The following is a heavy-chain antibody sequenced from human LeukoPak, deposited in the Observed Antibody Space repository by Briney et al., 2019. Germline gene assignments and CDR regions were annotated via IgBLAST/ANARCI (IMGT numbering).Heavy chain of an antibody. CDR1: GFTFSSYA. CDR2: ISYDGSNK. D-gene: IGHD6-19*01. V-gene: IGHV3-30*04. J-gene: IGHJ4*02. Sequence: GRSLRLSCAASGFTFSSYAMHWVRQAPGKGLEWVAVISYDGSNKYYADSVKGRFTISRDNSKNTLYLQMNSLRAEDTAVYYSATQYRGWYLGYSGQGALVTVSS. CDR3: ATQYRGWYLGY.